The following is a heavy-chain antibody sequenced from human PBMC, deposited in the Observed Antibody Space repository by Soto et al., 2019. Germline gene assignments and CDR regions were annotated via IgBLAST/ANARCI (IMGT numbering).Heavy chain of an antibody. V-gene: IGHV3-23*01. CDR3: AKGFIVVVTVIRPDDAFDA. CDR2: ISGGGGST. J-gene: IGHJ5*01. Sequence: GGSLRLSCAASGFTFSSYWMSWVRQAPGKGLEWVSGISGGGGSTYYADSVKGRFTISRDPSKNTIFLEMNSLRAEDTAVYYCAKGFIVVVTVIRPDDAFDAWGQGTLVTVSS. CDR1: GFTFSSYW. D-gene: IGHD2-21*02.